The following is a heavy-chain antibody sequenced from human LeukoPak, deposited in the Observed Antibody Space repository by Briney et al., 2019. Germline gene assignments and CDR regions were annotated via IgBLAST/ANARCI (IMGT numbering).Heavy chain of an antibody. J-gene: IGHJ6*03. V-gene: IGHV3-7*01. CDR2: INQDGSEK. Sequence: GGSLRLSCEASGFTFSSPWMSWARQAPGKGLEWVANINQDGSEKYYVDSVKGRFTISRDNAKNSLYLQMNSLRGEDTAVYYCASGSYGSGFYYFYYMDVWGKGTTVTVSS. D-gene: IGHD3-10*01. CDR1: GFTFSSPW. CDR3: ASGSYGSGFYYFYYMDV.